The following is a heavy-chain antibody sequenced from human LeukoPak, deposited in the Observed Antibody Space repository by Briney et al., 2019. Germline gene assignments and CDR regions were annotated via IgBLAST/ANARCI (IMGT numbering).Heavy chain of an antibody. CDR1: GFTFSSYG. CDR2: ISGSGGST. V-gene: IGHV3-23*01. J-gene: IGHJ5*02. CDR3: AKDRSPYYYDSSGYSP. Sequence: GGTLRLSCAASGFTFSSYGMSWVRQAPGKGLEWVSAISGSGGSTYYADSVKGRFTISRDNSKNTLYLQMNSLRAEDTAVYYCAKDRSPYYYDSSGYSPWGQGTLVTVSS. D-gene: IGHD3-22*01.